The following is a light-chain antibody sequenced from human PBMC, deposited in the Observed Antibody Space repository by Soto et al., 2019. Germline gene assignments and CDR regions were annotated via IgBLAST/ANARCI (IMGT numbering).Light chain of an antibody. Sequence: EIVLTQSPATLSVSPGERVTLSCRASQSVDINLAWYQQKPGQAPRLLIYGASTRATDMPDRFSGRGAGAEFTLTNNSLQSEDFAVYYCQQYRSWPRTFGQGTKVEIQ. J-gene: IGKJ1*01. CDR2: GAS. CDR3: QQYRSWPRT. CDR1: QSVDIN. V-gene: IGKV3-15*01.